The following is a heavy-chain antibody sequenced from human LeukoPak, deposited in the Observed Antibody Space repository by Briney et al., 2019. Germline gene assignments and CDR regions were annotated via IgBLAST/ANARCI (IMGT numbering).Heavy chain of an antibody. CDR2: ISSSSTYI. D-gene: IGHD3-22*01. J-gene: IGHJ6*04. CDR3: ARDPRSYYATSGNAYYYGMDV. CDR1: AFTFSSDT. V-gene: IGHV3-21*01. Sequence: GGSLRLSCVASAFTFSSDTMNWVRQAPGKGLEWVSSISSSSTYIYYADSVKGRFTISRDNARNSLYLQMNSLRAEDTAVYYCARDPRSYYATSGNAYYYGMDVWGEGTTVTVSS.